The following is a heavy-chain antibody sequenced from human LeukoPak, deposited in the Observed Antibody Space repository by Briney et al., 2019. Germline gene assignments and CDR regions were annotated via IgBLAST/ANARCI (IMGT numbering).Heavy chain of an antibody. V-gene: IGHV4-59*01. Sequence: SETLSLTCTVSGGSISSYYWSWIRQPPGKGLEWIGYIYYSGSTDYNPSLKSRVTISVDTSKNQFSLKLSSVTAADTAVYYCARARWDDGSYYLDYWGQGILVTVSS. CDR2: IYYSGST. CDR3: ARARWDDGSYYLDY. D-gene: IGHD1-26*01. CDR1: GGSISSYY. J-gene: IGHJ4*02.